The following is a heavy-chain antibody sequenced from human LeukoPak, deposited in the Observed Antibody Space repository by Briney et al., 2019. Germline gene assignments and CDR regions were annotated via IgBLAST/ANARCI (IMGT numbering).Heavy chain of an antibody. CDR3: ARVYDGFDY. V-gene: IGHV3-48*03. D-gene: IGHD5/OR15-5a*01. J-gene: IGHJ4*02. CDR1: GFTFSSYE. Sequence: GGSLRLSCAASGFTFSSYEMSWVRQAPGKGLEWVSYISSSGSSIYYADSVKGRFTISRDNAKNSVYLQMNSLRAEDTAVYYCARVYDGFDYWGQGTLVTVSS. CDR2: ISSSGSSI.